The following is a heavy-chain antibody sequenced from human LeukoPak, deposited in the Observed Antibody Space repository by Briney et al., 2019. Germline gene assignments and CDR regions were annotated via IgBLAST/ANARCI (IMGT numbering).Heavy chain of an antibody. CDR3: AATSWRGDYSSGWYYFDY. J-gene: IGHJ4*02. Sequence: KPSETLSLTCTVSGGSISSSYSYWSWIRQPPGKGLEWIGYIYYSGSTNYNPSLKSRVTISVDTSKNQFSLKLSSVTAADTAVYYCAATSWRGDYSSGWYYFDYWGQGTLVTVSS. CDR2: IYYSGST. CDR1: GGSISSSYSY. V-gene: IGHV4-61*01. D-gene: IGHD6-19*01.